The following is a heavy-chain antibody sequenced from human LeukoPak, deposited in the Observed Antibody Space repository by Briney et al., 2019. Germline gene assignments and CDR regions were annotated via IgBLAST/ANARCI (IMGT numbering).Heavy chain of an antibody. CDR3: ARRDTSSEWFDP. D-gene: IGHD6-13*01. Sequence: PSETLSLTCTVSGGSISSSSYYWGWIRQPPGKGLEWIGSIYYSGSTHYNPSLQSRVTISVDRSKNQFSLKLSSVTAADTAVYYCARRDTSSEWFDPWGQGTLVTVSS. CDR2: IYYSGST. CDR1: GGSISSSSYY. V-gene: IGHV4-39*07. J-gene: IGHJ5*02.